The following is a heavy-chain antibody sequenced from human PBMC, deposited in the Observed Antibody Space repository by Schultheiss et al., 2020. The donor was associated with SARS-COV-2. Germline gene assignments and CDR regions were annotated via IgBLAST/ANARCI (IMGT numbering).Heavy chain of an antibody. Sequence: GGSLRLSCAASGFTFSSYAMSWVRQAPGKGLEWVSTISGSGSSTYYADSVKGRFTISRDNSKNTLYLQMNSLRAEDTAVYYCAKPRIQLWSYYGMDVWGQGTTVTVSS. J-gene: IGHJ6*02. D-gene: IGHD5-18*01. V-gene: IGHV3-23*01. CDR2: ISGSGSST. CDR3: AKPRIQLWSYYGMDV. CDR1: GFTFSSYA.